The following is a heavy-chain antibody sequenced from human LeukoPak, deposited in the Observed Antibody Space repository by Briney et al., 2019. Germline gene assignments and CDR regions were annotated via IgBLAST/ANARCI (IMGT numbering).Heavy chain of an antibody. CDR1: GFSFSSYW. Sequence: PGGSVRLSCAASGFSFSSYWITWVRQAPGKGLEWVSVIYSGGSTYYADSVKGRFTISRDNSKNTLYLHMNSLRAEDTAVYYCARGDYFDYWGQGTLVTVSS. D-gene: IGHD3-16*01. CDR2: IYSGGST. V-gene: IGHV3-53*01. CDR3: ARGDYFDY. J-gene: IGHJ4*02.